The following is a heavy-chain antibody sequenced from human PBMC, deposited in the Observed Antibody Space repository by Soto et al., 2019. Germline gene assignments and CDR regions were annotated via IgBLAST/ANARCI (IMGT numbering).Heavy chain of an antibody. V-gene: IGHV1-69*08. Sequence: QVQLVQSGAEVKKPGSSVKVCCKASGGTFSTYTITWVRQAPGQGLEWMGRIIPIIGIINYAQKFQGRVTITADKFTGTAYMELTRLRSDDTAVYYCAGEPDSHYNDSHASSYPWGQGTLVTVSS. CDR3: AGEPDSHYNDSHASSYP. D-gene: IGHD3-22*01. CDR1: GGTFSTYT. CDR2: IIPIIGII. J-gene: IGHJ5*02.